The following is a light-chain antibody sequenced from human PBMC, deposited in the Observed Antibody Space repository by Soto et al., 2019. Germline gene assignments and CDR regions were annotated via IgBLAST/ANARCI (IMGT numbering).Light chain of an antibody. Sequence: QAVVSQPPSLSAAPGQKVTISCYGSNSNIENNFVSWFRQFPGAAPDLLIFDNSNRPSGIPDRFSGSKSGSSATLAISGLQAGDEAHYYCGTWDSSLSAVVFGTGTKVTVL. CDR3: GTWDSSLSAVV. J-gene: IGLJ6*01. CDR2: DNS. CDR1: NSNIENNF. V-gene: IGLV1-51*01.